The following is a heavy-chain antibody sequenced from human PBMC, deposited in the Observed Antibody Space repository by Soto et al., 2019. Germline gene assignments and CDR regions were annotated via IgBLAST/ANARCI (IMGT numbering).Heavy chain of an antibody. CDR1: GYTFTSSG. Sequence: QVQLVQSGAEVKKPGASVKVSCKASGYTFTSSGISWVRQAPGQGLEWMGWISGYTGNTNYAQKFQGIVTMTTGTAQSTAYMELRSLRSQDTAVYCCARDSGSDMRGLVPCYGTAGWGQGTRVTVPS. J-gene: IGHJ6*02. CDR2: ISGYTGNT. CDR3: ARDSGSDMRGLVPCYGTAG. V-gene: IGHV1-18*01. D-gene: IGHD1-26*01.